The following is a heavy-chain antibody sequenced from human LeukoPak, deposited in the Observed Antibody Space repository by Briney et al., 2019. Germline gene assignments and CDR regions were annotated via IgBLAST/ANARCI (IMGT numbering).Heavy chain of an antibody. V-gene: IGHV4-59*01. CDR1: GGSFSGYY. Sequence: SETLSLTCAVYGGSFSGYYWSWIRQPPGKGLEWIGYIYYSGSTNYNPSLKSRVTISVDTSKNQFSLKLSSVTAADTAVYYCARDPRGGKAWFDPWGQGTLVTVSS. CDR2: IYYSGST. D-gene: IGHD2-15*01. CDR3: ARDPRGGKAWFDP. J-gene: IGHJ5*02.